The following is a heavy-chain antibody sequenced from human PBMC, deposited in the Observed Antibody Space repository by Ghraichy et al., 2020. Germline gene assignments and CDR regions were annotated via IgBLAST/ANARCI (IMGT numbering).Heavy chain of an antibody. CDR2: INHGGYI. V-gene: IGHV4-34*01. CDR1: GGTISGYY. J-gene: IGHJ4*02. Sequence: SQTLSLTCGVYGGTISGYYWTWIRQAPGKGLEWIGIINHGGYINYNPSLKSRVTISVDTSKIQFSLKMTSVTAADTAVYYCARIAFSGEIGPLDYWGQGALVTVSS. CDR3: ARIAFSGEIGPLDY. D-gene: IGHD3-10*01.